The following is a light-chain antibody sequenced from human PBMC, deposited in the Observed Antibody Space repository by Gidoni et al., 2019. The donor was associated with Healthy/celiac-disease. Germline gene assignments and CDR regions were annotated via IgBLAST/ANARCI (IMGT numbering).Light chain of an antibody. CDR2: EVS. J-gene: IGLJ2*01. CDR1: SSDVGGYNY. V-gene: IGLV2-14*01. CDR3: SSYTSSSTLETV. Sequence: QSALTQPASVSGSPGHSITISCTGTSSDVGGYNYVSWYQQHPGKAPKLMIYEVSNRPSGVSTRFSGSKSGHTASLTISGLQAEDEADYYCSSYTSSSTLETVFGGGTMLTVL.